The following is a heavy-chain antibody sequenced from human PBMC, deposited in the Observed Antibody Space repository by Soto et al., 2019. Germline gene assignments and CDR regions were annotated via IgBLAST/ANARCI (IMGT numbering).Heavy chain of an antibody. CDR2: ISSSSSYI. Sequence: GGSLRLCCAASGFTFSSYSMNWVRQAPGKGLEWVSSISSSSSYIYYADSVKGRFTISRDNAKNSLYLQMNSLRAEDTAVYYCARVGARRTGYYYYMDVWGKGTTGTVSS. J-gene: IGHJ6*03. CDR1: GFTFSSYS. CDR3: ARVGARRTGYYYYMDV. V-gene: IGHV3-21*01. D-gene: IGHD1-26*01.